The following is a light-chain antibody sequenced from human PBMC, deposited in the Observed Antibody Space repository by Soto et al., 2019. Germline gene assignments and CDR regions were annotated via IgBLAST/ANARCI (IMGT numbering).Light chain of an antibody. Sequence: EIVMTQSPATLSVSPGERATLSCRASQSVSSNLAWYQQKPGQAPRLLIYGASTRATGIPARFSGSGSGTEFILTINSLQSEDFAVYYCQQYSKWPLTFGGVTKVEIK. CDR1: QSVSSN. J-gene: IGKJ4*01. CDR2: GAS. CDR3: QQYSKWPLT. V-gene: IGKV3-15*01.